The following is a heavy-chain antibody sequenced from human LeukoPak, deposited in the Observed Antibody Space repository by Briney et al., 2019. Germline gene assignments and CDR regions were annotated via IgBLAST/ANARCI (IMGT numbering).Heavy chain of an antibody. J-gene: IGHJ4*02. CDR3: GKEEGKLLPESAYYFDY. CDR2: ISYDGSNK. D-gene: IGHD2-15*01. Sequence: GRSLRLSCAASGFTFSSYGMHWVRQAPGKGLEWVAVISYDGSNKYYADSVKGRFTISRDNSKNTLYLQMNSLRAEDTAVYYCGKEEGKLLPESAYYFDYWGQGTLVNVSS. CDR1: GFTFSSYG. V-gene: IGHV3-30*18.